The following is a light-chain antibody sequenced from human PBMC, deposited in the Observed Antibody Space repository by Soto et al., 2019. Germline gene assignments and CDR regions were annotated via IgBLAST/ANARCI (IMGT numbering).Light chain of an antibody. V-gene: IGKV4-1*01. Sequence: DIVMTQSPDSLAVSLGERATINCKSSQSLLYSSKNKNYLAWYQQKPGQPPKLLIYWASTRESGVSDRFSGSVSGTDFTLTISSLQAEDVAVYYCQQYYSTPLLTFGGGTKVEIK. J-gene: IGKJ4*01. CDR1: QSLLYSSKNKNY. CDR3: QQYYSTPLLT. CDR2: WAS.